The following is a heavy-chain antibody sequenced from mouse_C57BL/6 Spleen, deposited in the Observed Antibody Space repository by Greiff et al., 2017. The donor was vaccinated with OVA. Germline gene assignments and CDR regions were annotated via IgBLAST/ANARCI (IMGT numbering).Heavy chain of an antibody. V-gene: IGHV1-69*01. J-gene: IGHJ2*01. CDR2: IDPSDSYT. D-gene: IGHD1-1*01. Sequence: QVQLQQPGAELVMPGASVKLSCKASGYTFTSYWMHWVKQRPGQGLEWIGEIDPSDSYTNYNQKFKGKSTLTVDKSSSTAYMQLSSLTSEDSAVYYCARKNYGSSYGGGYFDYWGQGTTLTVSS. CDR1: GYTFTSYW. CDR3: ARKNYGSSYGGGYFDY.